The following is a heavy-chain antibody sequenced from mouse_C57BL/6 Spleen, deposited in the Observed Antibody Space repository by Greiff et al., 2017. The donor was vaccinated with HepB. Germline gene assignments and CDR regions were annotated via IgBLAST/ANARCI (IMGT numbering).Heavy chain of an antibody. CDR2: ISYSGST. CDR3: ARRGVLQTYFDV. V-gene: IGHV3-1*01. CDR1: GYSITSGYD. D-gene: IGHD2-1*01. J-gene: IGHJ1*03. Sequence: VPLKESGPGMVKPSQSLSLTCTVTGYSITSGYDWHWIRHFPGNKLEWMGYISYSGSTNYNPSLKSRISITHDTSKNHFFLKLNSVTTEDTATDYCARRGVLQTYFDVWGTGTTVTVSS.